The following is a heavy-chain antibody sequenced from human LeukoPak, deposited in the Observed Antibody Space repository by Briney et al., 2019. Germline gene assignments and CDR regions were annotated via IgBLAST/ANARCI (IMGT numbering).Heavy chain of an antibody. Sequence: GRSLRLSCAASGFTFSSYGMHWVRQAPGKGLEWVAVIWYDGSNKYYADSVKGGFTISRDNSKNTLYLQMNSLRAEDTAVYYCAREGAAAAGPPFDYWGQGTLVTVSS. CDR1: GFTFSSYG. CDR3: AREGAAAAGPPFDY. D-gene: IGHD6-13*01. J-gene: IGHJ4*02. V-gene: IGHV3-33*01. CDR2: IWYDGSNK.